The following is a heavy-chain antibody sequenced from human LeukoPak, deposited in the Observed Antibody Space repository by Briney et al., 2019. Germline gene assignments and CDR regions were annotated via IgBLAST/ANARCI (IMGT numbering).Heavy chain of an antibody. D-gene: IGHD1-7*01. J-gene: IGHJ4*02. CDR1: GYTFTGYY. V-gene: IGHV1-2*02. CDR3: AREVNWNSVTLFFDY. Sequence: ASVKVSCKASGYTFTGYYMHWVRQAPGQGLEWMGWINPNSGGTNYAQKFQGRVTMTRDTSISTAYMELSRLRSDDTAVYYCAREVNWNSVTLFFDYWGQGTLVTVSS. CDR2: INPNSGGT.